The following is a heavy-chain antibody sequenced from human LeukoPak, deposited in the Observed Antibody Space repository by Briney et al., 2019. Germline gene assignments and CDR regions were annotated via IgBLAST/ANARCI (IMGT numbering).Heavy chain of an antibody. CDR1: GFTFSDYY. CDR3: VKMARLADN. Sequence: GGSLRLSCAASGFTFSDYYMNWIRQAPGKGLEWLSYIGPSGNDINYADSVRGRFTVSRDNAKNSLFLQMSSLTAEDTAVYYCVKMARLADNWGQGTLVTVSS. J-gene: IGHJ4*02. D-gene: IGHD6-6*01. V-gene: IGHV3-11*04. CDR2: IGPSGNDI.